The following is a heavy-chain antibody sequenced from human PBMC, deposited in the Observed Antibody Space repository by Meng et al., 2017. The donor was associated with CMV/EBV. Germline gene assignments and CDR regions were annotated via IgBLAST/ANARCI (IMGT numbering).Heavy chain of an antibody. V-gene: IGHV3-30*04. CDR3: ASMGGIIAAAGTGYY. Sequence: SGLNLRSYAMHWVRHAPGKGLEWVAVISYDGSNKYYADSVKGRFTISRDNSKNTLYLQMNSLRAEDTAVYYCASMGGIIAAAGTGYYWGQGTLVTVSS. D-gene: IGHD6-13*01. CDR1: GLNLRSYA. J-gene: IGHJ4*02. CDR2: ISYDGSNK.